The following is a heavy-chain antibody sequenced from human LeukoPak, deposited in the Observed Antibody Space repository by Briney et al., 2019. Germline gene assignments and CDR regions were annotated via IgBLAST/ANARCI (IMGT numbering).Heavy chain of an antibody. Sequence: GGSLRLSCAASGFTFSSYAMSWVRQAPGKGLEWVSAISGSGGSTYYADSVKGRFTISRDNSKNTLYLQMNSLRGEDTAVYYCAKGEAARTGYFDYWGQGTLVTVSS. V-gene: IGHV3-23*01. D-gene: IGHD6-6*01. CDR2: ISGSGGST. CDR3: AKGEAARTGYFDY. J-gene: IGHJ4*02. CDR1: GFTFSSYA.